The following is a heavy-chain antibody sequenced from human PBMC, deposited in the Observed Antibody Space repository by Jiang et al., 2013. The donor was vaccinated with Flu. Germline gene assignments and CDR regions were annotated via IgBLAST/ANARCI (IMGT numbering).Heavy chain of an antibody. V-gene: IGHV4-34*01. CDR3: ARPRGYSGYDLYY. J-gene: IGHJ4*02. D-gene: IGHD5-12*01. CDR1: GGSFSGYY. Sequence: LLKPSETLSLTCAVYGGSFSGYYWSWIRQPPGKGLEWIGEINHSGSTNYNPSLKSRVTISVDTSKNQFSLKLSSVTAADTAVYYCARPRGYSGYDLYYWGQGTLVTVS. CDR2: INHSGST.